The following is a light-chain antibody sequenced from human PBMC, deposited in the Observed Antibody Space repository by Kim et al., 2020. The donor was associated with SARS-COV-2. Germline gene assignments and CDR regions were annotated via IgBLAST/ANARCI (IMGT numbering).Light chain of an antibody. V-gene: IGLV1-40*01. CDR2: GNS. CDR3: QSFDFSLNDFYV. CDR1: RSNIGARSY. Sequence: QSVLTQPPSVSGAPGQRVTISCIGTRSNIGARSYVHWYQQFPGSAPKRLIYGNSVRPSGVPDRFSGSRSGTSASLVITGLQAEDEADYYCQSFDFSLNDFYVFGTGTKVTVL. J-gene: IGLJ1*01.